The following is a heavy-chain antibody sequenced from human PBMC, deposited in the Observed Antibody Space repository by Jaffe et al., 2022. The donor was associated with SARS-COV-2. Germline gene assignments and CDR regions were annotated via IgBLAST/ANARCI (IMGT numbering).Heavy chain of an antibody. CDR3: ARAFAY. Sequence: EVQLVESGGGPVKPGGSLTLSCAASGFTLSSYSFHWVRQAPGKGLEWVSAININSNYIYYADSVKGRFTISRDNAKNSLYLQMNNLRVEDTGVYYCARAFAYWGQGTLVTVSS. J-gene: IGHJ4*02. CDR1: GFTLSSYS. V-gene: IGHV3-21*01. CDR2: ININSNYI.